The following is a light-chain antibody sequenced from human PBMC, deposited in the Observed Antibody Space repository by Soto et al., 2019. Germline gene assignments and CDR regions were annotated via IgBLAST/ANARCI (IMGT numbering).Light chain of an antibody. CDR3: QRSRKWPQT. CDR2: DAS. Sequence: EIVLTQSPVTLSLSPGERATLSFRASQSVNTYLAWYQQKPGQAPRLLIYDASNSATGIPARFSGSGSGTDFTLTSRGLEPEDVSVYYCQRSRKWPQTFGQGTKVDIK. V-gene: IGKV3-11*01. CDR1: QSVNTY. J-gene: IGKJ1*01.